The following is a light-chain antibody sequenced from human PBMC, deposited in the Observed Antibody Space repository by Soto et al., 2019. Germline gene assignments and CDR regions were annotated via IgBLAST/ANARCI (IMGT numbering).Light chain of an antibody. CDR1: QSVSSSS. Sequence: ETVLTQSPGTLSLSPGERATLSCRASQSVSSSSLAWYQQRPGQAPRLLIYGTSSRATGIPDRFSGSGSGTEFPITIRRMETEDFALYFCQRYGSSPLITFGQGTRLAIK. CDR2: GTS. V-gene: IGKV3-20*01. J-gene: IGKJ5*01. CDR3: QRYGSSPLIT.